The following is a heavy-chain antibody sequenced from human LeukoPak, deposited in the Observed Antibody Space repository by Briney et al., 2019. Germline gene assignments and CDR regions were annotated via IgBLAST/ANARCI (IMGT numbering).Heavy chain of an antibody. CDR2: IKQDGSEK. Sequence: GGSLRRSCEGSAFIFSGHWMNWVRQTPGKGLEWVANIKQDGSEKYYVDSVKGRFTISRDNAKNSLYLQMNSLRAEDTAVYYCARDREQLVYYYYGMDVWGQGTTVTVSS. CDR1: AFIFSGHW. D-gene: IGHD6-6*01. V-gene: IGHV3-7*03. J-gene: IGHJ6*02. CDR3: ARDREQLVYYYYGMDV.